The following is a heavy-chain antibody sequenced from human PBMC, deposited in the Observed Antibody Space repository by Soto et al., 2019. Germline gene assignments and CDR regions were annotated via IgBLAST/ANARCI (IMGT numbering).Heavy chain of an antibody. V-gene: IGHV1-3*01. Sequence: ASVKVSCKASGYTFSSYAMHWVRQAPGQRLEWMGWINAGYGNTKSSQKFQDRVTISRDTSASTAYVELTSLRSEDTAVYYCARDTGDGTFDFWGQGTLVTVSS. CDR3: ARDTGDGTFDF. J-gene: IGHJ4*02. D-gene: IGHD7-27*01. CDR2: INAGYGNT. CDR1: GYTFSSYA.